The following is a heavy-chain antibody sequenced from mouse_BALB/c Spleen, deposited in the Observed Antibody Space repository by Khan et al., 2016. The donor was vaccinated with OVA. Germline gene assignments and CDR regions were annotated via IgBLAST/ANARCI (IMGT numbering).Heavy chain of an antibody. CDR3: ARPSDAYYVWYFDV. V-gene: IGHV2-2*02. Sequence: QVQLKESGPGLVQPSQSLSITCTVSGLSLTNYGIHWVRQSPGKGLEWLGVIWSGGSTDYNAAFISRLSISKDNSKRQIFFKINSLQANDTAIYYLARPSDAYYVWYFDVWGAGTTVTVSS. CDR2: IWSGGST. CDR1: GLSLTNYG. J-gene: IGHJ1*01. D-gene: IGHD2-3*01.